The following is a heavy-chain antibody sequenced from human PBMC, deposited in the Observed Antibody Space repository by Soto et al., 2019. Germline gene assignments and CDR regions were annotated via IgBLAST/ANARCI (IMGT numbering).Heavy chain of an antibody. J-gene: IGHJ4*02. CDR1: GGSMGSSSYY. Sequence: SETLSLTXTVSGGSMGSSSYYWGWIRQPPGKGLEWIANMYFSGFYSGSTSYNPSLKSRVTISVDTSKNQFSLQVSSVTAADTAVYYCARGFDILTFGFCLDYWGQGTLVTVSS. CDR3: ARGFDILTFGFCLDY. D-gene: IGHD3-9*01. V-gene: IGHV4-39*01. CDR2: MYFSGFYSGST.